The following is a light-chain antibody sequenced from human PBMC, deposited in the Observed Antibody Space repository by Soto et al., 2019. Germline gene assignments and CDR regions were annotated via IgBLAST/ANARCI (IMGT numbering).Light chain of an antibody. CDR1: SGHNSYA. CDR3: QTWSTDIRV. V-gene: IGLV4-69*01. CDR2: LNSDGSH. Sequence: QPVLTQPPSASASLGASVKLTCTLSSGHNSYAIAWHQQQPEKGPRYLMKLNSDGSHSKGDGIPDRFSGSSSGAERYLTISSLQSEDDADYYCQTWSTDIRVFGGGTKLIVL. J-gene: IGLJ3*02.